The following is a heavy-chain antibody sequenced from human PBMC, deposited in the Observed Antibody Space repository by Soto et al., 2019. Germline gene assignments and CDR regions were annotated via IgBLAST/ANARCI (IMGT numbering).Heavy chain of an antibody. CDR3: ARGVSGYYYYYYYYMDV. V-gene: IGHV4-34*01. Sequence: SETLSLTCAVYGGSFSGYYWSWIRQPPGKGLEWIGEINHSGSTNYNPSLKSRVTISVDTSKNQFSLKLSSVTAADTAVYYCARGVSGYYYYYYYYMDVWGKRTTVTVSS. CDR2: INHSGST. CDR1: GGSFSGYY. J-gene: IGHJ6*03. D-gene: IGHD6-13*01.